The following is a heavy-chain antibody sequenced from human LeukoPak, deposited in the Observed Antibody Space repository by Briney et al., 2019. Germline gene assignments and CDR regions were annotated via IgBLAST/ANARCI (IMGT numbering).Heavy chain of an antibody. CDR2: MRFDGSLE. Sequence: GGSLRLSCVASGFTLSSYGMNWVRQAPGKGLEWVAFMRFDGSLEYYADSVKGRFTISRDNPKNTLYLQMNSLRPDDTALYHCAATGSAWYDSYYYYMDVWGKGTTVIVSS. CDR1: GFTLSSYG. CDR3: AATGSAWYDSYYYYMDV. V-gene: IGHV3-30*02. J-gene: IGHJ6*03. D-gene: IGHD6-19*01.